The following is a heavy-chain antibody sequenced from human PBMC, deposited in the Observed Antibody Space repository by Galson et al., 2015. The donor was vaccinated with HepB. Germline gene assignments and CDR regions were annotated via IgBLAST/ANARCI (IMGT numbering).Heavy chain of an antibody. V-gene: IGHV3-23*01. CDR1: GFTFRSHA. CDR3: AKDIYSGSFSHCFDS. D-gene: IGHD1-26*01. CDR2: ISYFGIST. J-gene: IGHJ4*02. Sequence: SLRLSCAASGFTFRSHAMNWVRQAPGKGLEWVSAISYFGISTEYADSVRGRFTVSRDDSTNTLYLQMTGLRAEDTAVYYCAKDIYSGSFSHCFDSWGQGTPVTVSS.